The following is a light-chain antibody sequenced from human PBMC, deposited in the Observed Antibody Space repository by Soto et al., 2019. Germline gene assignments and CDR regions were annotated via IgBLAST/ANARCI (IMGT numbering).Light chain of an antibody. Sequence: EILITQSPTTLYVSPGEKATLSCRASQSLSSNVAWYQQRPRQAPRLLIYDTSSRASDVPARFSGRGSGTEFTLTIASLQSEDFAIYYCQQYNHWPRMLSFGGGTKV. J-gene: IGKJ4*01. V-gene: IGKV3-15*01. CDR2: DTS. CDR3: QQYNHWPRMLS. CDR1: QSLSSN.